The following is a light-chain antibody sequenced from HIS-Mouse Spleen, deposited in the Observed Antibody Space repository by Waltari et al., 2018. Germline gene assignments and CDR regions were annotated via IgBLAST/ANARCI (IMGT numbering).Light chain of an antibody. CDR3: CSYAGSYTLV. CDR2: DVS. J-gene: IGLJ3*02. V-gene: IGLV2-11*02. CDR1: SSYVGGYNY. Sequence: QSALTQPRAVSGSPGQSVTIPCTGTSSYVGGYNYVSWYQQHPAKAPTLMIFDVSKRPSGVPDRFFGATSGSTASLTISGRQAADEADYYCCSYAGSYTLVFGGGTKLTVL.